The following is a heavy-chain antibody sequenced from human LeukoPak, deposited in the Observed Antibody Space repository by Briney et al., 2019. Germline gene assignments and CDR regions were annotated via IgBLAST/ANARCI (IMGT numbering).Heavy chain of an antibody. J-gene: IGHJ3*02. D-gene: IGHD3-10*01. CDR3: ARDIIVQAGAFDI. CDR2: IKQDGSEK. V-gene: IGHV3-7*01. Sequence: GGSLRLSCAASGFTFSTFWMTWVRQVPGKGLEWVANIKQDGSEKNYVDSVKGRFTISRDNAKSSLFLQMNSLRADDTAVYYCARDIIVQAGAFDIWGQGTMVTVSS. CDR1: GFTFSTFW.